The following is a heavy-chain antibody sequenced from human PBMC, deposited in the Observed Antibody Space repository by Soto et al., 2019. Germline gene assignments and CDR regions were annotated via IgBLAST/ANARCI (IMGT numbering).Heavy chain of an antibody. CDR1: GFTFTGYY. CDR2: INPNSGGT. V-gene: IGHV1-2*02. D-gene: IGHD2-2*01. CDR3: ARDWIVVVPAAQYNWFDP. J-gene: IGHJ5*02. Sequence: GASVKVSFKASGFTFTGYYMHWLRQAPGQGLEWMGWINPNSGGTNYAQKFQGRVTMTRDTSISTAYMELSRLRSDDTAVYYCARDWIVVVPAAQYNWFDPWGQGTLVTVSS.